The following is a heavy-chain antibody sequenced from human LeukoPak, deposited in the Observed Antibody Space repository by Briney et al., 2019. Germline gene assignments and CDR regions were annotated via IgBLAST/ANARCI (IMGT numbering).Heavy chain of an antibody. Sequence: SETLSLTCTVSGYSISSDYFWGWIRQPPGKGPEWIGSIFHSGSVYYNPSLQSRVTISVDTSTNRFSLKLTSVTAADSALYYCARVVASTSIDSWGQGTLVTVSS. D-gene: IGHD2-15*01. CDR1: GYSISSDYF. J-gene: IGHJ4*02. CDR3: ARVVASTSIDS. V-gene: IGHV4-38-2*02. CDR2: IFHSGSV.